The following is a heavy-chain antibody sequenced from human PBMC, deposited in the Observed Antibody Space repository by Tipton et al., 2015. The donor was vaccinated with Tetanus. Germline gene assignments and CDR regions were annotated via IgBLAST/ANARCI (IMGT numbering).Heavy chain of an antibody. V-gene: IGHV4-4*02. D-gene: IGHD3-3*01. Sequence: SLRLSCTVSGDSITSDNWWSWVRQSPGRGLEWIGEIYHSGATNYNSALKSGVAISISTSMNQLYLTLNSVTAADTAFYYCASRVRGPAAYWGQGILVTVSS. J-gene: IGHJ4*02. CDR2: IYHSGAT. CDR3: ASRVRGPAAY. CDR1: GDSITSDNW.